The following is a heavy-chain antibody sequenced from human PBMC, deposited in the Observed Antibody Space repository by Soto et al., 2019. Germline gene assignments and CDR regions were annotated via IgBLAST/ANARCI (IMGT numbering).Heavy chain of an antibody. V-gene: IGHV4-30-2*01. D-gene: IGHD6-6*01. Sequence: SETLSLTCAVSGGSISSGGYSWSWIRQPPGKGLEWIGYIYHSGSTYYNPSLKSRVTISVDRSKNQLSLKLSSVTAADTAVYYCARASLEYRSSFEFDPWGQGTLVTVSS. CDR2: IYHSGST. CDR3: ARASLEYRSSFEFDP. CDR1: GGSISSGGYS. J-gene: IGHJ5*02.